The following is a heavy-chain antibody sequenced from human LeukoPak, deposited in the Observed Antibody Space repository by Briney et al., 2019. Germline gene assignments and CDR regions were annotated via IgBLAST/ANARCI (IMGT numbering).Heavy chain of an antibody. D-gene: IGHD3-22*01. CDR3: ARDTYYYDSSGYPNWGFDY. Sequence: GGSLRLSCAASGFTFDDYGMNWVRQAPGKGLEWVSSISSSSSYIYYADSVKGRFTISRDNAKNSLYLQMNSLRAEDTAVYYCARDTYYYDSSGYPNWGFDYWGQGTLVTVSS. J-gene: IGHJ4*02. CDR1: GFTFDDYG. V-gene: IGHV3-21*01. CDR2: ISSSSSYI.